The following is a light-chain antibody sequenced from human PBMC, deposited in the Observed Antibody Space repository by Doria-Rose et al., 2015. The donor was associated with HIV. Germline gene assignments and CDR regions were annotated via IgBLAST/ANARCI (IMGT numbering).Light chain of an antibody. CDR1: QRVKSSY. CDR3: QQYGTSRGT. J-gene: IGKJ5*01. Sequence: TQSPGTLSLSPGERATLSCRASQRVKSSYLAWYQQKPDHATRLLIYDASTRATGIPDRFSGSGSGTDYTLTISRLEPEDVAVYYCQQYGTSRGTFGQGARLEIK. V-gene: IGKV3-20*01. CDR2: DAS.